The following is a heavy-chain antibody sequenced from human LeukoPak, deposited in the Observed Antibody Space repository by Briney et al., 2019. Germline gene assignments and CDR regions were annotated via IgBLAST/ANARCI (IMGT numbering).Heavy chain of an antibody. Sequence: GGSLRLSCAASGFTFSNAWMSWVRQAPGKGLEWVGRIKSKTDGGTTDYAAPVKGRFTISRDDSKNTLSLQMNSLKTEDTAVYYCTTDTVGDYAPFDYWGQGTLVTVSS. J-gene: IGHJ4*02. CDR1: GFTFSNAW. V-gene: IGHV3-15*01. CDR3: TTDTVGDYAPFDY. CDR2: IKSKTDGGTT. D-gene: IGHD4-17*01.